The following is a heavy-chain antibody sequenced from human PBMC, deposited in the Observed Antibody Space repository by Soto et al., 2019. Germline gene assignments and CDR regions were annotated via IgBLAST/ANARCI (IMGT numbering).Heavy chain of an antibody. D-gene: IGHD6-19*01. CDR3: ARGKMAGDAFDI. J-gene: IGHJ3*02. CDR2: INHSGST. Sequence: PXASLALTCIVYGGSFSNYYWNWIRQPPGKGLEWIGEINHSGSTNYNPSLKGRLTISVDTSKNQFSLKLGSVTAADTAVYYCARGKMAGDAFDIWGQGTMVTVSS. V-gene: IGHV4-34*01. CDR1: GGSFSNYY.